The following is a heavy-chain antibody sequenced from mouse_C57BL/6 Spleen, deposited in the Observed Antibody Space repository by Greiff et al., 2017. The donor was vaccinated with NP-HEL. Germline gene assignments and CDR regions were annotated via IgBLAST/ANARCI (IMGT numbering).Heavy chain of an antibody. J-gene: IGHJ1*03. CDR1: GFTFSSYA. V-gene: IGHV5-4*01. CDR3: ARDTSKGYFDV. CDR2: ISDGGSYT. Sequence: EVQGVESGGGLVKPGGSLKLSCAASGFTFSSYAMSWVRQTPEKRLEWVATISDGGSYTYYPDNVKGRFTISRDNAKNNLYLQMSHLKSEDTAMYYCARDTSKGYFDVWGTGTTVTVSS. D-gene: IGHD2-12*01.